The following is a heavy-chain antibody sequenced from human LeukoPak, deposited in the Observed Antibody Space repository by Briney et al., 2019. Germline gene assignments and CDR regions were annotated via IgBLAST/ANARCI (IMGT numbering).Heavy chain of an antibody. CDR3: ARDPDYYDSSGFDGEGFDP. V-gene: IGHV4-4*07. CDR1: GGSISSYY. J-gene: IGHJ5*02. CDR2: IYTSGST. D-gene: IGHD3-22*01. Sequence: SETLSLTCTVSGGSISSYYWSWIRQPAGKGLEWIGRIYTSGSTNYNPSLESRVTMSVDTSKNQFSLKLSSVTAADTAVYYCARDPDYYDSSGFDGEGFDPWGQGTLVTVSS.